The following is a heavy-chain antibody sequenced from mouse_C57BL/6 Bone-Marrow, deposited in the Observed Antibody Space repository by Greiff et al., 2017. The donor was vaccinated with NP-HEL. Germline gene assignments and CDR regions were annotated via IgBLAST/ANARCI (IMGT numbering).Heavy chain of an antibody. J-gene: IGHJ3*01. Sequence: VQLQQSGAELAMPGASVKLSCKASGYTFTSYGISWVKQRTGQGLEWIGEIYPRSGNTYYNEKFKGKATLTADKSSSTAYMELRSLTSEDSAVYFCARSLRPLAYWGQGTLVTVSA. CDR1: GYTFTSYG. V-gene: IGHV1-81*01. D-gene: IGHD3-2*02. CDR3: ARSLRPLAY. CDR2: IYPRSGNT.